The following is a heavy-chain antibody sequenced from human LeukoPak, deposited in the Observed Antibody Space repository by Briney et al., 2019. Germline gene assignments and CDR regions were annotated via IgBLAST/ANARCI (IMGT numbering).Heavy chain of an antibody. J-gene: IGHJ4*02. V-gene: IGHV5-51*01. D-gene: IGHD2-2*02. CDR1: GSRFPNYW. CDR2: IYPGDSDT. Sequence: GESLKISCKGSGSRFPNYWIGWVRQMPGKGLEWMGIIYPGDSDTRYSPSFQGQVTISADKSIGTAYLQWSSLKSSDTAMYYCAIGGDSCTSCYRCFNYWGQGTLVTVSS. CDR3: AIGGDSCTSCYRCFNY.